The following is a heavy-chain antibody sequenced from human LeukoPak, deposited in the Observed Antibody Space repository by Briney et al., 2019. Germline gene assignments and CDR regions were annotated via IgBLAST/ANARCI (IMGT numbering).Heavy chain of an antibody. V-gene: IGHV3-23*01. CDR2: ISGSGGNT. CDR1: GFPSSSYA. Sequence: PGVLLILSCAASGFPSSSYAIRWVPPTPRRGLEWVTAISGSGGNTCYADSAKGQFTISRDNSNDTLYLQMNSLRAEDTAVYYCANEPNDYSSSFYYYYYMDVWGKGTTVTVSS. CDR3: ANEPNDYSSSFYYYYYMDV. D-gene: IGHD6-6*01. J-gene: IGHJ6*03.